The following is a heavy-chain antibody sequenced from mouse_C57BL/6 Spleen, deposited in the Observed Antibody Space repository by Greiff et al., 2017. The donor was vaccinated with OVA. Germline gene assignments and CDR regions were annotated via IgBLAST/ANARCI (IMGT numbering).Heavy chain of an antibody. V-gene: IGHV5-6*01. CDR1: GFTFSSYG. J-gene: IGHJ2*01. D-gene: IGHD3-2*02. CDR3: ARQRDRSGYYFDY. Sequence: EVKLVESGGDLVEPGGSLKLSCAASGFTFSSYGMSWVRQTPDKRLEWVATISSGGSYTYYPDSVKGRFTISRDNAKNTLYLQMSSLKSEDTAMYYCARQRDRSGYYFDYWGQGTTLTVSS. CDR2: ISSGGSYT.